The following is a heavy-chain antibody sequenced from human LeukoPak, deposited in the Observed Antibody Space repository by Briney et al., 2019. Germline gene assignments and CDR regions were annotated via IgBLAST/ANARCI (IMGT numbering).Heavy chain of an antibody. V-gene: IGHV3-7*01. CDR2: IKQDGSEK. J-gene: IGHJ4*02. CDR3: ARDAAGSGY. Sequence: PGGSLRLSCTASGFIFGDYAMSWFRQAPGKGLEWVANIKQDGSEKYYVDSVKGRFTISRDNAKNSLYLQMNSLRAEDTAVYYCARDAAGSGYWGQGTLVTVSS. CDR1: GFIFGDYA. D-gene: IGHD6-13*01.